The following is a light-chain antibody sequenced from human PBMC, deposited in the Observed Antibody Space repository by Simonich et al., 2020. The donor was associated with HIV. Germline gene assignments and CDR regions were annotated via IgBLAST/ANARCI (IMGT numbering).Light chain of an antibody. CDR3: LLSYSDVRM. V-gene: IGLV7-46*01. Sequence: QAVVTQEPSLTVSPGGTVTLTCGPSTGAVTSGHYPYWFQQKPGQAPRTLIFDTSNKRSRTPARFSGSLLGGKAALTLSGAQPEDEAEYYCLLSYSDVRMFGGGTKLTVL. J-gene: IGLJ3*02. CDR1: TGAVTSGHY. CDR2: DTS.